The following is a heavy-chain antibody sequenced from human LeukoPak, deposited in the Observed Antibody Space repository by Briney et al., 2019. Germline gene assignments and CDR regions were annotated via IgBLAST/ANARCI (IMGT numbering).Heavy chain of an antibody. CDR3: ARDPGYSGYLTYYYYGMDV. J-gene: IGHJ6*02. CDR1: GGSISSGGYY. V-gene: IGHV4-31*03. CDR2: IYYSGST. D-gene: IGHD5-12*01. Sequence: SQTLSLTCTVSGGSISSGGYYWSWIRQHPGKGLEWIGYIYYSGSTYYSPSLKSRVTISVDTSKNQFSLKLSSVTAADTAVYYCARDPGYSGYLTYYYYGMDVWGQGTTVTVSS.